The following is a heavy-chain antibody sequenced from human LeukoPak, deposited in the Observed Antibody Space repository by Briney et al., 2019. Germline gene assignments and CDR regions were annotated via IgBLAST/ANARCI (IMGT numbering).Heavy chain of an antibody. J-gene: IGHJ4*02. V-gene: IGHV3-23*01. Sequence: GGYLRLYCAASGFTFSSYAMSWVRQAPGKGLEWVSAISGSGGSTYYADSVKGRFTISRDNSKNTLYLQMNSLRAEDTAVYYCANRHDTALYYWGQGTLVTVSS. CDR3: ANRHDTALYY. D-gene: IGHD5-18*01. CDR1: GFTFSSYA. CDR2: ISGSGGST.